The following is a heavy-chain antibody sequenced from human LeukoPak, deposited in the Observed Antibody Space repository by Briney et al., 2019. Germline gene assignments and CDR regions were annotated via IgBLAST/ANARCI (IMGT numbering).Heavy chain of an antibody. J-gene: IGHJ4*02. CDR2: IKSKSDGGTI. V-gene: IGHV3-15*01. D-gene: IGHD2-15*01. CDR3: TTDGLYSIDN. Sequence: GGSLRLSCGASGFTFDDYWMSWVRQAPGKGLEWVGRIKSKSDGGTIDYAAPVKGRFTISRDDSKNTLYLQIHSLKTEDTAVYYCTTDGLYSIDNWGQGALVTVSS. CDR1: GFTFDDYW.